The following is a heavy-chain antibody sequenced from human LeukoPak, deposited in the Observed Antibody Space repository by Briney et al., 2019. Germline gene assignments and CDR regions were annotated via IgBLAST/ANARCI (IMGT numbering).Heavy chain of an antibody. V-gene: IGHV3-53*01. D-gene: IGHD7-27*01. CDR1: GFTVSSNY. Sequence: GGSLRLSCAASGFTVSSNYMSWVRQAPGKGLEWVSVIYAGGSTYYADSVKGRFTISRDNSKNTLYLQMNSLRAEDTAVYYCARVPHLNWVFDYWGQGTLVTVSS. CDR3: ARVPHLNWVFDY. J-gene: IGHJ4*02. CDR2: IYAGGST.